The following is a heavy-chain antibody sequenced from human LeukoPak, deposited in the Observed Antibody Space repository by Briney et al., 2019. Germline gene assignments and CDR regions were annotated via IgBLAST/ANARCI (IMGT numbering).Heavy chain of an antibody. V-gene: IGHV3-30*01. Sequence: GGSLRLSCAASGFTFSSYAMHWVRQAPGKGLEWAAIMSSDGGNEYYADSVKGRLTISRDNSKNTLYLLMNSLRAEDTAVYYCARDLGGYSYSDYWGQGTLVTVSS. J-gene: IGHJ4*02. D-gene: IGHD5-18*01. CDR1: GFTFSSYA. CDR3: ARDLGGYSYSDY. CDR2: MSSDGGNE.